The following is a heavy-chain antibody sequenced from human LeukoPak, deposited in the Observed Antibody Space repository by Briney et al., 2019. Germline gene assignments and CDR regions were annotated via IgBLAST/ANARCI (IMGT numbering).Heavy chain of an antibody. CDR2: INAGNGNT. D-gene: IGHD4-17*01. J-gene: IGHJ4*02. CDR1: GYTFNSYA. Sequence: ASVKVSCKASGYTFNSYAMHWVRQAPGHTLEWIGWINAGNGNTKYSQKFQGRVTITRDTSASTAYMELSSLRSEDTAVYYCARGISGYGDYPGGYWGQGTLVTVSS. CDR3: ARGISGYGDYPGGY. V-gene: IGHV1-3*01.